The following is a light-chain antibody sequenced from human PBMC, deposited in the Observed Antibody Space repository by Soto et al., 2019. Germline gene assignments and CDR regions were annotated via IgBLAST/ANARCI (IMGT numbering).Light chain of an antibody. CDR1: SGSIDSDY. J-gene: IGLJ2*01. V-gene: IGLV6-57*04. Sequence: NFMLTQPHSVSESPGKTVTISCTRSSGSIDSDYVQWYQQRPGSAPTTVIYEDTQRPSGVPDRFSGSIDTSSNSASLTISGLKTEDEADYYCQSYDSSNVVFGGGTKLTVL. CDR2: EDT. CDR3: QSYDSSNVV.